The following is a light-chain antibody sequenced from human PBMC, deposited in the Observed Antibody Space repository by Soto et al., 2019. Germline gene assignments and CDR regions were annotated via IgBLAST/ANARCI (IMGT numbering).Light chain of an antibody. CDR2: EGN. CDR1: SSDVGSYNF. V-gene: IGLV2-23*03. Sequence: QSALTQPASVSGSPGQWVTISCAGTSSDVGSYNFVSWYQQHPGKAPKLMIYEGNKRPSGVSNRFSGSKSGNTASLTISGLQAADEADYYCCSYAGSSTFVVFGGGTKVTVL. J-gene: IGLJ2*01. CDR3: CSYAGSSTFVV.